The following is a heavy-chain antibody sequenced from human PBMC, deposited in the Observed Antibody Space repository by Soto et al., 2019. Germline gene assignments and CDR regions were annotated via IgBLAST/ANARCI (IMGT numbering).Heavy chain of an antibody. CDR2: IIPIFGTA. D-gene: IGHD3-22*01. CDR1: GGTFSSYA. V-gene: IGHV1-69*13. CDR3: ARDDSSGYYYAG. Sequence: ASVKVSCKASGGTFSSYAISWVRQAPGQGLEWMGGIIPIFGTANYAQKFQGRVTITADESTSTAYMELSSLRSEDTAVYYCARDDSSGYYYAGWGQGTLVTVAS. J-gene: IGHJ4*02.